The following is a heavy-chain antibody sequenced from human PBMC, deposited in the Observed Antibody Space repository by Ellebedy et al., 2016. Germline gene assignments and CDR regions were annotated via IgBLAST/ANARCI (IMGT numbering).Heavy chain of an antibody. CDR1: GGSLSGHY. CDR2: INHSGST. J-gene: IGHJ4*02. D-gene: IGHD5-18*01. CDR3: ASHRGNTYGPYDY. V-gene: IGHV4-34*01. Sequence: SETLSLTCGIYGGSLSGHYWSWIRQPPGKGLEWIGEINHSGSTNYNPSLKSRVTISVDTSKKQFSLKVNFVTAADTAVYYCASHRGNTYGPYDYWGQGTLVTVSS.